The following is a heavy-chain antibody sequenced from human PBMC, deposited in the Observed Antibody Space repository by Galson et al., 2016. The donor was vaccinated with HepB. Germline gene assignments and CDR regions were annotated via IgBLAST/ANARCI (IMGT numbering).Heavy chain of an antibody. J-gene: IGHJ5*02. V-gene: IGHV3-30*04. Sequence: SLRLSCAASGITIIGYNMNWVRQAPGKGLEWVAHIAHSGGTAYNTDYVRGRFTISRDDSKNAVYLQMSSLEREDTAVYYCARIGYGVSGGNGFDPWGQGTLVTVSS. CDR2: IAHSGGTA. D-gene: IGHD2-15*01. CDR1: GITIIGYN. CDR3: ARIGYGVSGGNGFDP.